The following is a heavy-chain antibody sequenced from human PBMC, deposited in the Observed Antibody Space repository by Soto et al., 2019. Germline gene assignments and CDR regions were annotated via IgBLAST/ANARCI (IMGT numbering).Heavy chain of an antibody. D-gene: IGHD6-19*01. CDR3: ARMSPGIAVAGIDY. Sequence: AASVKVSCKASGYTFTGYYMHWVRQAPGQGLEWMGWINPNSGGTNYAQKFQGRVTMTRDTSISTAYMELSRLRSDDTAVYYCARMSPGIAVAGIDYWGQGTLVTVSS. CDR2: INPNSGGT. V-gene: IGHV1-2*02. J-gene: IGHJ4*02. CDR1: GYTFTGYY.